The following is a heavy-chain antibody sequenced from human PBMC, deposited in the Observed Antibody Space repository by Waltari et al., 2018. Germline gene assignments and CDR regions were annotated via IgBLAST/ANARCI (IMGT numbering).Heavy chain of an antibody. J-gene: IGHJ4*02. Sequence: QVQLQESGPGLVKPSETLSLTCAVSGYSISSGYYWGWIRQPPGKGLEWIGSIYHSGSTYYNPSLKSRVTISVDTSKNQFSLKLSSVTAADTAVYYCARLVTGTTLDYWGQGTLVTVSS. CDR1: GYSISSGYY. CDR3: ARLVTGTTLDY. V-gene: IGHV4-38-2*01. D-gene: IGHD1-20*01. CDR2: IYHSGST.